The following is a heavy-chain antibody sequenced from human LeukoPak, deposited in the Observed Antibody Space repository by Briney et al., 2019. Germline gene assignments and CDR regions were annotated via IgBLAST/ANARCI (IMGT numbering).Heavy chain of an antibody. D-gene: IGHD1-1*01. V-gene: IGHV1-18*01. CDR2: TSTYNGNT. J-gene: IGHJ6*02. Sequence: ASVQVSCKASGYTFTSYGISGVGPAPGQGLEWMGWTSTYNGNTNYAQKLQGRVTMTTDTTTRKAYMELRSLRSDDTAVYYCARIRTGTTYYYAMDVWGQGTTVTVSS. CDR1: GYTFTSYG. CDR3: ARIRTGTTYYYAMDV.